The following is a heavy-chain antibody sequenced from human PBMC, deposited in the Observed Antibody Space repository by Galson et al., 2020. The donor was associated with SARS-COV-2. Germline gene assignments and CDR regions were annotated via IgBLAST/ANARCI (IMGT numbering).Heavy chain of an antibody. J-gene: IGHJ5*02. CDR1: GYTFSGHY. Sequence: ASVKVSCKASGYTFSGHYMHWVRLAPGQGREWMGRDNPNSGDTDDAQKFQGRVTMTTDTSLTTAYMELSRLTSDDTAVYYCTRGSNSSPFYHFDPWGQGTLVTVSS. V-gene: IGHV1-2*06. CDR3: TRGSNSSPFYHFDP. CDR2: DNPNSGDT. D-gene: IGHD3-10*01.